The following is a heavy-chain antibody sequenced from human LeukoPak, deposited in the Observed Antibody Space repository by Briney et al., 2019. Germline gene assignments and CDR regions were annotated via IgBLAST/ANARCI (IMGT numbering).Heavy chain of an antibody. V-gene: IGHV3-23*01. J-gene: IGHJ4*02. D-gene: IGHD6-13*01. CDR1: GFTFSSYA. CDR3: AKDAGIAAAGKAY. CDR2: ISGSGGST. Sequence: HSGGSLRLSCAASGFTFSSYAMSWVRQAPGKGLEWVSAISGSGGSTYYADSVRGRFTISRDNSKNTLYLQMNSLRAEDTAVYYCAKDAGIAAAGKAYWGQGTLVTVSS.